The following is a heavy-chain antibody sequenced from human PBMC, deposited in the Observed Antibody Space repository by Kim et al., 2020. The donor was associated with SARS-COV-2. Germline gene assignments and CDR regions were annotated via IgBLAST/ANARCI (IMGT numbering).Heavy chain of an antibody. V-gene: IGHV4-34*01. J-gene: IGHJ4*02. CDR3: AKVGGFPDY. CDR1: GGSFSDYY. D-gene: IGHD1-26*01. CDR2: INQSGYT. Sequence: SETLSLTCAVYGGSFSDYYWSWIRQPPGKGLEWIGEINQSGYTNYSPSLKSRVTISVHTSKTQFSLRLTSVTAAATAVYYCAKVGGFPDYWGQGALVTVS.